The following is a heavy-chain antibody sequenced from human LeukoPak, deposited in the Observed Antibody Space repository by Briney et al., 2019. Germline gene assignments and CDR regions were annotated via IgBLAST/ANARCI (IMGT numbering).Heavy chain of an antibody. CDR1: GFTLSSYA. Sequence: GGSLRLSCAASGFTLSSYAMSWVRQAPGKGLEWVSSISASGGSTNYADSVKGRFTISRDNSKNTVYLQMNSLRAEDTVVYYCAKDPDSSGWYPGPNYWGQGTLVTVSS. D-gene: IGHD6-19*01. CDR2: ISASGGST. J-gene: IGHJ4*02. V-gene: IGHV3-23*01. CDR3: AKDPDSSGWYPGPNY.